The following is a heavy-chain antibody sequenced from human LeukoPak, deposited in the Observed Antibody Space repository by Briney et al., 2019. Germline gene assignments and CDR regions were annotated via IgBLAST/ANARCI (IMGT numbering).Heavy chain of an antibody. D-gene: IGHD6-13*01. Sequence: SETLSLTRAVYGGSFSGYYWSWIRQPPGKGLEWIGEINHSGSTNYNPSLKSRVTISVDTSKNQFSLKLSSVTAADTAVYYCARDGAEQQLASVFDYWGQGTLVTVSS. J-gene: IGHJ4*02. CDR2: INHSGST. CDR3: ARDGAEQQLASVFDY. V-gene: IGHV4-34*01. CDR1: GGSFSGYY.